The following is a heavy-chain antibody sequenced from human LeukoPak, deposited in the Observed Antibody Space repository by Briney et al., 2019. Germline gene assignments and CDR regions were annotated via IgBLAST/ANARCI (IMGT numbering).Heavy chain of an antibody. D-gene: IGHD3-3*01. CDR2: INPNTGDT. Sequence: ASVTVSCKASGYTFTDSYMHWVRQAPGQGLEWMGWINPNTGDTNYAQKFQGRVTMAGDTSITTAYMEVSRLRSDDTAVYYCARMKSGSAYDFDNWGQGTLVTVSS. V-gene: IGHV1-2*02. CDR3: ARMKSGSAYDFDN. CDR1: GYTFTDSY. J-gene: IGHJ4*02.